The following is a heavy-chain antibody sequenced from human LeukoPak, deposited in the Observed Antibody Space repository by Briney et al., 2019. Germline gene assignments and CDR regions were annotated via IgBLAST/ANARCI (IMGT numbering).Heavy chain of an antibody. J-gene: IGHJ4*02. Sequence: SETLSLTCTVSGGSISSSSYYWGWIRQPPGKGLEWIGSIYYSGSTYYNPSLKSRVTISVDTSKNQFSLKLSSVTAADMAVYYCAREGVAYSSSWYALDYWGQGTLVTVSS. D-gene: IGHD6-13*01. CDR3: AREGVAYSSSWYALDY. CDR2: IYYSGST. V-gene: IGHV4-39*07. CDR1: GGSISSSSYY.